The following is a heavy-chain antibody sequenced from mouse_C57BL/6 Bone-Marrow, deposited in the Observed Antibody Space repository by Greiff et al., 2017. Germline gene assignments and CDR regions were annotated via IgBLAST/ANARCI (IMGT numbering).Heavy chain of an antibody. V-gene: IGHV5-12*01. CDR3: ARQITTVPYAMDY. D-gene: IGHD1-1*01. Sequence: EVKLMESGGGLVQPGGSLKLSCAASGFTFSDYYMYWVRQTPEKRLEWVAYISNGGGSTYYPDTVKGRFTISRDNAKNTLYLQMSRLKSEDTAMYYCARQITTVPYAMDYWGQGTSVTVSS. CDR2: ISNGGGST. J-gene: IGHJ4*01. CDR1: GFTFSDYY.